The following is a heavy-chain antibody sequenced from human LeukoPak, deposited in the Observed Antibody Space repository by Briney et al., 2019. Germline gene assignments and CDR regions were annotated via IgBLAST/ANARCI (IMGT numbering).Heavy chain of an antibody. CDR2: IRSKANSYAT. CDR3: TTDYGGNPLGG. J-gene: IGHJ4*02. D-gene: IGHD4-23*01. CDR1: GFTFSGSA. V-gene: IGHV3-73*01. Sequence: GGSLRLSCAASGFTFSGSAMHWVRQASGKGLEWVGRIRSKANSYATAYAASVKARFTISRDDSKNTAYLQMNSLKTEDTAVYYCTTDYGGNPLGGWGQGTLVTVSS.